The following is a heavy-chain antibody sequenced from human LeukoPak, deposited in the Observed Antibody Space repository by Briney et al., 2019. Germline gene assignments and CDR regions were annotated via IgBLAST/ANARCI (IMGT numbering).Heavy chain of an antibody. D-gene: IGHD5-18*01. Sequence: SETLSLTCAVYGGSFNTFYWSWIRQPPGKGLEWIGEINHSGSTNYNPSLRSRVTILVDMSKNQFSLNLNSVTAADTAVYYCARGGATPMVLKFWGQGTLVTVSP. CDR1: GGSFNTFY. J-gene: IGHJ4*02. CDR2: INHSGST. CDR3: ARGGATPMVLKF. V-gene: IGHV4-34*01.